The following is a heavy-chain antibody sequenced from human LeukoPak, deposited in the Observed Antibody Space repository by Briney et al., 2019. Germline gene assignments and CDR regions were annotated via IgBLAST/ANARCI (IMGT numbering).Heavy chain of an antibody. CDR1: GGSISSSHYY. V-gene: IGHV4-39*07. D-gene: IGHD3-22*01. CDR2: VYYSGST. J-gene: IGHJ4*02. Sequence: PSETLSLTCSASGGSISSSHYYWGWIRQPPGKGLQWIGSVYYSGSTYYSPSLKSRVTISVDTSKNQFSLKLSSVTAADTAVYYCAILPATDTYYYDRSGYYRPGVHWGQGTLVSVSS. CDR3: AILPATDTYYYDRSGYYRPGVH.